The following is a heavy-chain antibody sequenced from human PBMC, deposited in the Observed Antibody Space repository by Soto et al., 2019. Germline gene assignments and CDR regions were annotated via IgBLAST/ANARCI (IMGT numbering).Heavy chain of an antibody. CDR1: GGSFSGYY. CDR2: INHSGST. V-gene: IGHV4-34*01. Sequence: PSETLSLTCAVYGGSFSGYYWSWIRQPPGKGLEWIGEINHSGSTNYNPSLKSRVTISVDTSKNQFSLKLSSVTAADTAVYYCARVIRYFDWLLYPPAFDYWGQGTLVTVSS. J-gene: IGHJ4*02. CDR3: ARVIRYFDWLLYPPAFDY. D-gene: IGHD3-9*01.